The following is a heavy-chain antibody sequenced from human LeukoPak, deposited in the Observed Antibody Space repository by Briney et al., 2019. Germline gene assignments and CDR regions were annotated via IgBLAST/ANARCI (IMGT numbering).Heavy chain of an antibody. CDR2: ISYDGSSK. CDR1: GFIFSSYA. CDR3: ARDEGGYFDY. J-gene: IGHJ4*02. D-gene: IGHD2-15*01. Sequence: PGGSLRLSCAASGFIFSSYAVRWVRQAAGKGLGWVAVISYDGSSKYYADCVKSRFIIPRDNSKNTLYLQMTSLRAEDTAVYYCARDEGGYFDYWGQGTLVTVSS. V-gene: IGHV3-30*04.